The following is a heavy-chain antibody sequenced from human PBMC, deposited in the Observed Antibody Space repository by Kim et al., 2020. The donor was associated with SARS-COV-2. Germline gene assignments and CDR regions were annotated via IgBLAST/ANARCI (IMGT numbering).Heavy chain of an antibody. J-gene: IGHJ3*02. CDR2: ISSSSSYI. Sequence: GGSLRLSCAASGFTFSSYSMNWVRQAPGKGLEWVSSISSSSSYIYYADSVKGRFTISRDNAKNSLYLQMNSLRAEDTAVYYCARDLGIQLWGWCAFDIWGQGTMVTVSS. CDR3: ARDLGIQLWGWCAFDI. CDR1: GFTFSSYS. V-gene: IGHV3-21*01. D-gene: IGHD5-18*01.